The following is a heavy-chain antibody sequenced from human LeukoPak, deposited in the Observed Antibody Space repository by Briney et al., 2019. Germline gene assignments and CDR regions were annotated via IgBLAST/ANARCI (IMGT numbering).Heavy chain of an antibody. J-gene: IGHJ4*02. V-gene: IGHV4-39*01. CDR2: IYYSGST. Sequence: SETLSLTCTVSGGSISSSSYYRGWIRQPPGKGLEWIGSIYYSGSTYYNPSLKSRVTISVDTSKNQFPLKLSSVTAADTAVYYCAKGPDFDYWGQGTLVTVSS. CDR3: AKGPDFDY. CDR1: GGSISSSSYY.